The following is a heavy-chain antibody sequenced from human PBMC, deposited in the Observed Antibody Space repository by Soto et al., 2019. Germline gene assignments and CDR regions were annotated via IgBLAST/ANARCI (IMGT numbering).Heavy chain of an antibody. J-gene: IGHJ6*02. CDR2: IYYSGTT. D-gene: IGHD2-15*01. CDR1: GGSISSYY. Sequence: SETLSLTCTVSGGSISSYYWSWIRQPPGKGLEWIGYIYYSGTTNYNPSLKSRVTISVDTSKNQFSLKLSSVTAADTAVYYCEIHGGSWDYYYYYGMDVWGQGTTVTVSS. V-gene: IGHV4-59*08. CDR3: EIHGGSWDYYYYYGMDV.